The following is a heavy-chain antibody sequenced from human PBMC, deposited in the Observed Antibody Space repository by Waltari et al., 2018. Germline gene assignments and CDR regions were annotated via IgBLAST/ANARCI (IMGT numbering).Heavy chain of an antibody. Sequence: EVQLVESGGGLVQPGGSLKLSCAASGFTFSGSAIHWFRQASGTGLEWVGRIRSKANSDATAYAASVKGRFTISRDDSKNTAYLQMNSLKTEDTAVYYCTSHEWELLEGPDAFDIWGQGTMVTVSS. J-gene: IGHJ3*02. CDR3: TSHEWELLEGPDAFDI. D-gene: IGHD1-26*01. V-gene: IGHV3-73*01. CDR1: GFTFSGSA. CDR2: IRSKANSDAT.